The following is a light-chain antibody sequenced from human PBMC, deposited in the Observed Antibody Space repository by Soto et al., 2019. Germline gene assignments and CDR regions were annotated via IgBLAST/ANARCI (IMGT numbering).Light chain of an antibody. Sequence: QSALTQPASVSGSPGQSITISCTGTSSDIGAYNYVSWYQQHPGKAPNLMIYDVTNRPSGVSNRFSGSKSGNTASLTISGLQAEDESNYYCSSYASSGFVLFGGGTKLTVL. J-gene: IGLJ2*01. CDR3: SSYASSGFVL. CDR1: SSDIGAYNY. CDR2: DVT. V-gene: IGLV2-14*01.